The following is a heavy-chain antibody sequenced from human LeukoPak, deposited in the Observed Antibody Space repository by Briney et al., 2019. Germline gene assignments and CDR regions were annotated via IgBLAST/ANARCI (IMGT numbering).Heavy chain of an antibody. CDR2: INPNSGGT. CDR3: AREYCSGGSCYSPTRHWFDP. J-gene: IGHJ5*02. V-gene: IGHV1-2*06. CDR1: GYTFTGYY. D-gene: IGHD2-15*01. Sequence: ASVKVSCKASGYTFTGYYMHWVRQAPGQGLEWMGRINPNSGGTNYAQKLQGRVTMTTDTSTSTAYMELRSLRSDDTAVYYCAREYCSGGSCYSPTRHWFDPWGQGTLVTVSS.